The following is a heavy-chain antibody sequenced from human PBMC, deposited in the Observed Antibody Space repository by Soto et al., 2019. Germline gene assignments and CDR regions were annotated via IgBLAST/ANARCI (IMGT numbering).Heavy chain of an antibody. CDR2: IYHSGST. V-gene: IGHV4-4*02. D-gene: IGHD3-10*01. CDR1: GGSISSSNW. CDR3: ARDLGIRNNWFDP. Sequence: SETLSLTCAVSGGSISSSNWWRWVRQPPGKGLEWIGEIYHSGSTNYNPSLKSRVTISVDKSKNQFSLKLSSVTAADTAVYYCARDLGIRNNWFDPWGQGILVTVSS. J-gene: IGHJ5*02.